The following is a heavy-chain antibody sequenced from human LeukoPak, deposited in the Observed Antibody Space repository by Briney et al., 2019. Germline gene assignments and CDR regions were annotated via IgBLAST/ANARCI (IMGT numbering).Heavy chain of an antibody. CDR2: INHSGST. J-gene: IGHJ4*02. CDR1: GGSFSSYY. V-gene: IGHV4-34*01. D-gene: IGHD3-16*02. CDR3: ARGRLDYVWGSYRPYYFDY. Sequence: PSETLSLTCAVYGGSFSSYYWSWIRQPPGKGLEWIGEINHSGSTNYNPSLKSRVTISVDTPKNQFSLKLSSVTAADTAVYYCARGRLDYVWGSYRPYYFDYWGQGTLVTVSS.